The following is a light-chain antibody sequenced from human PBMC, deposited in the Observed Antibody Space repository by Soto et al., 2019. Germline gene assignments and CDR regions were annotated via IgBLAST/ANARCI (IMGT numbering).Light chain of an antibody. J-gene: IGLJ1*01. CDR2: EVS. Sequence: QSVLTQPASVSGSPGQSITISCTGTSSDVGGYNYVSWYQQHPGKAPKLMIYEVSNRPSGVSNRFSGSMSGNTASLTISGLQAEDEADYFCSSYTSSSTSVFGTGTKLTVL. V-gene: IGLV2-14*01. CDR1: SSDVGGYNY. CDR3: SSYTSSSTSV.